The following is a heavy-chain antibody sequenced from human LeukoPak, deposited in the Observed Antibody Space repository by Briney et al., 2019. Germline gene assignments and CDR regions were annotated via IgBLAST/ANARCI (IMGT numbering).Heavy chain of an antibody. V-gene: IGHV3-9*01. J-gene: IGHJ1*01. Sequence: GGSLRLSCAASGFTFDDYAMHWVRQAPGKGLEWVSGITWNSGSIGYADSVKGRFTISRDNAKNSLYLQMNSLRAEDTALYYCASGSFSAEYFQHWGQGTLVTVSS. CDR3: ASGSFSAEYFQH. D-gene: IGHD3-10*01. CDR2: ITWNSGSI. CDR1: GFTFDDYA.